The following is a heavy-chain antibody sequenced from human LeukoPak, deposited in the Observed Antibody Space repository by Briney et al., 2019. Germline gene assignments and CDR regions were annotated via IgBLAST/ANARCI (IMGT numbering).Heavy chain of an antibody. CDR2: ISYSGST. CDR1: GGSISSGGYS. V-gene: IGHV4-30-4*07. J-gene: IGHJ6*02. Sequence: PSQTLSLTCAVSGGSISSGGYSWSWIRQPPGKGLEWIGYISYSGSTNYNPSLKSRVTISVDTSKNQFSLKLSSVTTADTAVYYCASMTPGGYYYGMDVWGQGTTVTVSS. CDR3: ASMTPGGYYYGMDV. D-gene: IGHD4-11*01.